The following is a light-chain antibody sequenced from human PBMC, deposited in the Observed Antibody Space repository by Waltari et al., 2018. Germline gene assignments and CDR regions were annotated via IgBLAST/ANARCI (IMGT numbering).Light chain of an antibody. CDR2: SDT. CDR1: NIGIRS. V-gene: IGLV3-21*04. CDR3: QVWDSNNDHAFWV. J-gene: IGLJ3*02. Sequence: SYVLTQPPSVSVAPGETASIDCGGNNIGIRSVHWYQQKPGQAPVLVIYSDTDRPSGIPERFSGSNSGNTATLTISRVEAGDEADYYCQVWDSNNDHAFWVFGGGTNLTVL.